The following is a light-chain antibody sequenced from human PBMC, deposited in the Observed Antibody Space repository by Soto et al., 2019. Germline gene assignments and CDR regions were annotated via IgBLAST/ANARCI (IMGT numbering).Light chain of an antibody. CDR3: QEYDSYSST. CDR1: QSISNY. J-gene: IGKJ2*01. V-gene: IGKV1-5*01. CDR2: DAS. Sequence: DIQMTQSPSTLSASVGDRVTITCRASQSISNYLAWYQQKPGKAPKVLIYDASSFEGGVPLRFSGSGSGTEFTLTISILQPDDFATYYCQEYDSYSSTFGQGTKLQIK.